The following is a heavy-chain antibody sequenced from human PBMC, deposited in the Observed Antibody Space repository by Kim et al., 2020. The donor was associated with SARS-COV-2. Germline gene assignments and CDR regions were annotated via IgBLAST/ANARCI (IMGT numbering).Heavy chain of an antibody. Sequence: GGSLRLSCAASGFTFSKFSMHWVRQSPGRGLECVAVISYDGSGKHYADSMKGRFSISRDNSKSTLYLQMNSLRAEDTAIYYCARDGGAYNLIDYWGQGTLITVSS. D-gene: IGHD1-1*01. CDR2: ISYDGSGK. CDR1: GFTFSKFS. V-gene: IGHV3-30*04. J-gene: IGHJ4*02. CDR3: ARDGGAYNLIDY.